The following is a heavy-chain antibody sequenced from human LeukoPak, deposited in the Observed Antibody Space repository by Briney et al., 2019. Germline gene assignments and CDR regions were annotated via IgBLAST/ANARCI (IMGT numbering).Heavy chain of an antibody. CDR1: GFTISSYG. CDR3: AKDLPTPYFDY. Sequence: PGGSLRLSCAASGFTISSYGMHWVRQAPGKGLEWVAFIRYEESTKFYADSVKGRFTISRDNSKTTLFLQMNSLRAEDTAVYYCAKDLPTPYFDYWGQGTLVTVSS. V-gene: IGHV3-30*02. J-gene: IGHJ4*02. CDR2: IRYEESTK. D-gene: IGHD4-23*01.